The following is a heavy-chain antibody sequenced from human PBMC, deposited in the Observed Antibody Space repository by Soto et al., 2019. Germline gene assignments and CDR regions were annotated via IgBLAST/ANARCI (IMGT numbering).Heavy chain of an antibody. CDR3: ARGQRFSDWFDP. Sequence: QIQLQESGPGLVKPSETLSLTCTISGGAIGSHYWTWIRQPAGKGLEWIGRIYGSGSTKYNPSLQSRVTISLDTSKNQFSLRLESVTAADTAVYYCARGQRFSDWFDPWGQGTLVTVSS. CDR2: IYGSGST. D-gene: IGHD3-3*01. CDR1: GGAIGSHY. V-gene: IGHV4-4*07. J-gene: IGHJ5*02.